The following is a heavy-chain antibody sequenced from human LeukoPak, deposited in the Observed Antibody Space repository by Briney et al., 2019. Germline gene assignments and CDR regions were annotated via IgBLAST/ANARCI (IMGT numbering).Heavy chain of an antibody. J-gene: IGHJ4*02. V-gene: IGHV4-39*07. Sequence: SETLSLTCTVSGGSISSSSYYWGWIRQPPGKGLEWIGSIYYSGSTYYNPSLKSRVTISVDTSKNQFSLKLSSVTAADTAVYYCARGFFLEWFNFDYWGQGTLVTVSS. CDR3: ARGFFLEWFNFDY. D-gene: IGHD3-3*01. CDR2: IYYSGST. CDR1: GGSISSSSYY.